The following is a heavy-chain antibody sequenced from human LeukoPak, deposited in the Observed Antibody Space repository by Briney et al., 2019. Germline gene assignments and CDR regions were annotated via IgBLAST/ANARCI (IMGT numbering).Heavy chain of an antibody. CDR3: ARRTGYLNYYYYYYMDV. Sequence: SETLSLTCTVSGGSISSGGYYWSWIRQHPGKGLEWIGYIYYSGSTYYNPSLKSRATISVDTSKNQFSLKLSSVTAADTAVYYCARRTGYLNYYYYYYMDVWGNGTTVTVSS. D-gene: IGHD3/OR15-3a*01. CDR1: GGSISSGGYY. CDR2: IYYSGST. J-gene: IGHJ6*03. V-gene: IGHV4-31*03.